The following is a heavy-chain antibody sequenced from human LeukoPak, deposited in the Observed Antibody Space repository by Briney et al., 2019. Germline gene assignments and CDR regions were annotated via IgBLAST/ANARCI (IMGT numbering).Heavy chain of an antibody. CDR2: IRYDGSNK. V-gene: IGHV3-30*02. CDR1: GFTFSSYG. D-gene: IGHD6-19*01. Sequence: PGGSLRLSCAASGFTFSSYGMHWVRQAPGKGLEWVAFIRYDGSNKYYADSVKGRFTISRDNSKNTLYLQMGSLRAEDMAVYYCARGQWLVHDTFFDYWGQGTLVTVSS. CDR3: ARGQWLVHDTFFDY. J-gene: IGHJ4*02.